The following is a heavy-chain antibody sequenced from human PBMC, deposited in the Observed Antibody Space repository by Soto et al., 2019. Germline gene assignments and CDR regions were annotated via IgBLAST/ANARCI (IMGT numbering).Heavy chain of an antibody. Sequence: QVQLVQSGAEVKKPGASVKVSCKASGYTFTSYDINWVRQATGQGLEWMGWMNPNSGNTGYAQKFQGRVTMTRNTSISTAYMELSSLRSEDTAVYYCARFYCSGCSCYFRWFDPWCQGTLVTVSS. CDR1: GYTFTSYD. V-gene: IGHV1-8*01. D-gene: IGHD2-15*01. CDR2: MNPNSGNT. CDR3: ARFYCSGCSCYFRWFDP. J-gene: IGHJ5*02.